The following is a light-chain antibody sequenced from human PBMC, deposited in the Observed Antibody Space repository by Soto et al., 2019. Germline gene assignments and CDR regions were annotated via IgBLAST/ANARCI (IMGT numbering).Light chain of an antibody. V-gene: IGKV3-11*01. J-gene: IGKJ4*01. Sequence: EVVLTQSPATLSLSPGERATLSCRASQSVANYLAWYQKRPGQSPRLLIYDSSNRATGIPARFTGSGSGTDFTLTISSLEPEDFAVYYCQQRGSWPPITFGGGTKVEIK. CDR2: DSS. CDR1: QSVANY. CDR3: QQRGSWPPIT.